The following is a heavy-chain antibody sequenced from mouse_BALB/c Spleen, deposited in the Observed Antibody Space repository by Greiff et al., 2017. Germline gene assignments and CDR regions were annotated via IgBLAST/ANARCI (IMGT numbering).Heavy chain of an antibody. D-gene: IGHD3-1*01. Sequence: QVQLKESGAELVMPGASVKMSCKASGYTFTDYWMHWVKQRPGQGLEWIGAIDTSDSYTSYNQKFKGKATLTVDESSSTAYMQLSSLTSEDSAVYYCARVSGPRGAMDYWGQGTSVTVSS. J-gene: IGHJ4*01. CDR2: IDTSDSYT. CDR1: GYTFTDYW. V-gene: IGHV1-69*01. CDR3: ARVSGPRGAMDY.